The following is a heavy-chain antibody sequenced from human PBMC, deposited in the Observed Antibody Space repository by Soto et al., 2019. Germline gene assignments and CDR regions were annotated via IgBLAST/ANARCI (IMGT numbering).Heavy chain of an antibody. Sequence: SETLSLTCTVSGGSISSYYWSWIRQPPGKGLEWIGYIYYSGSTNYNPSLKSRVTISVDTSKNQFSLKLSSVTAADTAVYYCARVYPSITIFGVANNWFDPWGQGTLVPVS. D-gene: IGHD3-3*01. V-gene: IGHV4-59*01. J-gene: IGHJ5*02. CDR3: ARVYPSITIFGVANNWFDP. CDR2: IYYSGST. CDR1: GGSISSYY.